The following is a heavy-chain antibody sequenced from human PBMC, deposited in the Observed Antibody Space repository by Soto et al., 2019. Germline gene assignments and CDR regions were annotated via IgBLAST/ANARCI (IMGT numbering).Heavy chain of an antibody. Sequence: GASVKVSCKASGYTFTSYAMHWVRQAPGQRLEWMGWINAGNGNTKYSQKFQGRVTITRDTSASTAYMELSSLRSEDTAVYYCARVPIVVPAASGLYFDYWGHGTLITSPQ. CDR3: ARVPIVVPAASGLYFDY. J-gene: IGHJ4*01. CDR2: INAGNGNT. D-gene: IGHD2-2*01. V-gene: IGHV1-3*01. CDR1: GYTFTSYA.